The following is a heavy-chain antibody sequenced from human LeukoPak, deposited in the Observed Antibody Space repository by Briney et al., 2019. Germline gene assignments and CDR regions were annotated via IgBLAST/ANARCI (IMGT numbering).Heavy chain of an antibody. Sequence: SETLSLTCTVSGGSISNYYWSWIRQPPGKGLEWIGEINHSGSTNYNPSLKSRVTISVDTSKNQFSLKLSSVTAADTAVYYCARDGSSGGSATFDYWGQGTLVTVSS. V-gene: IGHV4-34*01. CDR3: ARDGSSGGSATFDY. J-gene: IGHJ4*02. CDR2: INHSGST. CDR1: GGSISNYY. D-gene: IGHD2-15*01.